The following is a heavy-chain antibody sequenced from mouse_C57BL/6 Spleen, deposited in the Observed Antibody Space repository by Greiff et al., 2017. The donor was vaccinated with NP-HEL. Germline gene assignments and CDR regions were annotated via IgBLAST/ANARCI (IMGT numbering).Heavy chain of an antibody. V-gene: IGHV1-69*01. Sequence: QVQLKQPGAELVMPGASVKLSCKASGYTFTSYWMHWVKQRPGQGLEWIGEIDPSDSYTNYNQKFKGKSTLTVDKTSSTAYMQLSSLTSEDSAVYYCARFYYGNLYYFDYWGQGTTLTVSS. CDR2: IDPSDSYT. CDR1: GYTFTSYW. D-gene: IGHD2-1*01. CDR3: ARFYYGNLYYFDY. J-gene: IGHJ2*01.